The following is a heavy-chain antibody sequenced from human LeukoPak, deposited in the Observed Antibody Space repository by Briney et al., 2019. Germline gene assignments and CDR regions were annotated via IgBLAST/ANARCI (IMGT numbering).Heavy chain of an antibody. CDR2: IYWDDHK. J-gene: IGHJ3*02. Sequence: SGPTLANPTQTLTLSSTFSGFSLSTSGVGVGWIRQPSGKALEWLALIYWDDHKRHSTSLKRRLTITKNTSKSQVVLTMTNMDPVDTATYYCAHKQSWSFDIWGKGTMVTVSS. CDR1: GFSLSTSGVG. CDR3: AHKQSWSFDI. V-gene: IGHV2-5*02. D-gene: IGHD2-15*01.